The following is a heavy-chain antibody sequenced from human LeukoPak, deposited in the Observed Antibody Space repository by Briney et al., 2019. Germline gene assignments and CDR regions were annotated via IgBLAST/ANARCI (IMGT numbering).Heavy chain of an antibody. CDR2: IYTSGST. CDR1: GGSISSGSYY. CDR3: ARLNHPYWFDP. D-gene: IGHD1-14*01. V-gene: IGHV4-61*02. Sequence: PSETLSLTCTVSGGSISSGSYYWSWIRQPAGKGLEWIGRIYTSGSTNYNPSLKSRVTISVDTSKNQFSLKLSSVTAADTAVYYCARLNHPYWFDPWGQGTLVTVSS. J-gene: IGHJ5*02.